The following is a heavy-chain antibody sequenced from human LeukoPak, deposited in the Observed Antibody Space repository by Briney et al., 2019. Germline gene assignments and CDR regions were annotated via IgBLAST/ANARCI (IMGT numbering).Heavy chain of an antibody. D-gene: IGHD6-19*01. J-gene: IGHJ4*02. CDR1: GFTFSSYA. Sequence: GRSLRLSCAASGFTFSSYAMSWVRQAPGKGLEWVSGISGSGGSTYYADSVKGRFTISRDNSKNTLYLQMNSLRAEDTAVYYCAKDRYSIAVAGLFDYWGQGTLVTVSS. V-gene: IGHV3-23*01. CDR3: AKDRYSIAVAGLFDY. CDR2: ISGSGGST.